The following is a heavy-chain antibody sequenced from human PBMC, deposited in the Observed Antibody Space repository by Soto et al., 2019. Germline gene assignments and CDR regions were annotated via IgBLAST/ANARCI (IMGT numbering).Heavy chain of an antibody. CDR2: MHNSGST. J-gene: IGHJ4*02. V-gene: IGHV4-59*08. CDR3: ARGLYDFWSGYFATIDY. CDR1: GGSISSYY. Sequence: SETLSLTCTVSGGSISSYYWSWIRQPPGKGLEWIGYMHNSGSTKYNPSLKSRVTISADTSKNQFSLKLSSVTAADSAVYYCARGLYDFWSGYFATIDYWGQRTLVTGSS. D-gene: IGHD3-3*01.